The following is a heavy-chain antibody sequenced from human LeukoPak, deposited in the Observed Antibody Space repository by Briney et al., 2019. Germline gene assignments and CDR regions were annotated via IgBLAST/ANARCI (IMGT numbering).Heavy chain of an antibody. D-gene: IGHD6-13*01. J-gene: IGHJ6*03. V-gene: IGHV3-49*04. Sequence: PGRSLRLSCTASGFTFGDYAMSWVRQAPVKGLEWVGFIRSKAYGGTTEYAASVKGRFTISRDDSKSIAYLQMNSLQTEDTAVYYCTRDQGYSNYYYYYYTDDWGKGTTVTVSS. CDR1: GFTFGDYA. CDR3: TRDQGYSNYYYYYYTDD. CDR2: IRSKAYGGTT.